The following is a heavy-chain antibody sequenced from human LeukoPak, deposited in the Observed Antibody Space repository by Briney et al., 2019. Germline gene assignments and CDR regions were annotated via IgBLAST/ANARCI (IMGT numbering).Heavy chain of an antibody. CDR2: ISYDGSNK. CDR1: GFTFSTYG. V-gene: IGHV3-30*18. D-gene: IGHD5-12*01. CDR3: AKDFLKFSGYDSPFDN. Sequence: GRSLRLSCAASGFTFSTYGMHWVRQAPGKGLEWVAVISYDGSNKYYADSVKGRFTISRDNSKNTLYLQMNSLRPEDTAVYYCAKDFLKFSGYDSPFDNWGQGTLVTVSS. J-gene: IGHJ4*02.